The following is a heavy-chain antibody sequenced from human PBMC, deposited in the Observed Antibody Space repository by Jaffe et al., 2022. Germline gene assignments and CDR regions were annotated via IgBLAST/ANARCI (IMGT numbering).Heavy chain of an antibody. CDR1: GGSFSGYY. CDR3: ARGGVHQIRSLRNWFDP. V-gene: IGHV4-34*01. D-gene: IGHD2-15*01. Sequence: QVQLQQWGAGLLKPSETLSLTCAVYGGSFSGYYWSWIRQPPGKGLEWIGEINHSGSTNYNPSLKSRVTISVDTSKNQFSLKLSSVTAADTAVYYCARGGVHQIRSLRNWFDPWGQGTLVTVSS. J-gene: IGHJ5*02. CDR2: INHSGST.